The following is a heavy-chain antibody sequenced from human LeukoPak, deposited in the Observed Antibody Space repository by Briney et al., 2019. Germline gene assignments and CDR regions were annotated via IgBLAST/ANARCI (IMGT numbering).Heavy chain of an antibody. J-gene: IGHJ4*02. Sequence: GASVKVSCKASGYTFTGYYMHWVRQAPGQGLEWMGWINPNSGGTNYAQKFQGWVTMTRDTSISTAYMELSRLRSDDTAVYYCARAFYPRVTMIVVVALDYWGQGTLVTVSS. CDR3: ARAFYPRVTMIVVVALDY. V-gene: IGHV1-2*04. CDR2: INPNSGGT. CDR1: GYTFTGYY. D-gene: IGHD3-22*01.